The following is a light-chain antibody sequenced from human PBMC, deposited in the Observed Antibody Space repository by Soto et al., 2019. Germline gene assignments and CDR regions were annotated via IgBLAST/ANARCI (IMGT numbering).Light chain of an antibody. CDR2: EVS. CDR1: SSDVGSYNL. J-gene: IGLJ1*01. CDR3: CSYAGSSTPLI. Sequence: QSALTQAASVSGSPGQSITISCTGTSSDVGSYNLVSWYQQHPGKAPKVMIYEVSKRPSGVSNRFSGSKSGNTASLTLSGLQAEDEADYYCCSYAGSSTPLIFGTGTKVTVL. V-gene: IGLV2-23*02.